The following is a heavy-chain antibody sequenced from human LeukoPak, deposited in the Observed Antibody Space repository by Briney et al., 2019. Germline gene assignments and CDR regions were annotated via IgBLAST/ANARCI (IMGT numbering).Heavy chain of an antibody. Sequence: PGGSLRLSCAASGFTFRTYWMHWVRHVPGKGLVWVSRIDSDGSSTSYADFVKGRFTISRDNARNTFYLQMNSLRVEDTAVYYCARDNIRSLDYWGQGTLVTVSS. D-gene: IGHD1-14*01. CDR3: ARDNIRSLDY. CDR1: GFTFRTYW. J-gene: IGHJ4*02. CDR2: IDSDGSST. V-gene: IGHV3-74*01.